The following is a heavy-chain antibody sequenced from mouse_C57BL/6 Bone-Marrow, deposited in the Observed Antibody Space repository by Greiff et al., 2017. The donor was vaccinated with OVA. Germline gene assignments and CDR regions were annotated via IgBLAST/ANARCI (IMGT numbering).Heavy chain of an antibody. V-gene: IGHV1-80*01. CDR2: IYPGDGDN. J-gene: IGHJ2*01. Sequence: VQVVESGAELVKPGASVKISCKASGYAFSSYWMNWVKQRPGKGLEWIGQIYPGDGDNNYNGQFKGKATLTAAKSSSTAYMQLSSLTSEDSAVYFCARERPYYYGDYFDYWGKGTTLTVSS. CDR3: ARERPYYYGDYFDY. D-gene: IGHD1-1*01. CDR1: GYAFSSYW.